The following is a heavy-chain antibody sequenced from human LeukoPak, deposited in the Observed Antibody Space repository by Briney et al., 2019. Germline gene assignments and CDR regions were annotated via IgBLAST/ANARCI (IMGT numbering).Heavy chain of an antibody. V-gene: IGHV4-39*01. J-gene: IGHJ4*02. CDR1: GGSISSTSDY. D-gene: IGHD6-13*01. CDR3: VRHGWGSSWYPDY. CDR2: IYYSGST. Sequence: PSENLSLTCRVSGGSISSTSDYWGWIRQPPGKGLEWIGSIYYSGSTYYNPSLKSRVTLPVDTSRNQFSLKLSFVTDADTAVYYCVRHGWGSSWYPDYWGQGTLVTVSS.